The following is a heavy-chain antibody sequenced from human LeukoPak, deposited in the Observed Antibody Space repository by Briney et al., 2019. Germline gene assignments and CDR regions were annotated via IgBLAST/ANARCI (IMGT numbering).Heavy chain of an antibody. J-gene: IGHJ5*02. CDR1: GFTFGDYA. CDR3: TRDLSAYCSSTSCYNWFDP. V-gene: IGHV3-49*04. CDR2: IRSKAYGGTT. Sequence: PGRSLRLSCTTTGFTFGDYAMSWVRQAPGKGLDWVGFIRSKAYGGTTEYAASVKGRFTISRDDSKSIAYLQMNSLKTEDTAVYYCTRDLSAYCSSTSCYNWFDPWGQGTLVTVSS. D-gene: IGHD2-2*01.